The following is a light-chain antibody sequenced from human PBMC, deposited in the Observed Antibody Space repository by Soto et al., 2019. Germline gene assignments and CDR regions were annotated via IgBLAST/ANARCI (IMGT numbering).Light chain of an antibody. Sequence: TVMTHSPATLSVSPGERATLSFRASQSVFSSLAWYQHKPGQAPRLLIYGASNRATGIPARFSGSGSGTEFTLTISSLQSVDFAVYSCQQYNNWPWTFGQGTKVDIK. V-gene: IGKV3-15*01. CDR2: GAS. CDR3: QQYNNWPWT. J-gene: IGKJ1*01. CDR1: QSVFSS.